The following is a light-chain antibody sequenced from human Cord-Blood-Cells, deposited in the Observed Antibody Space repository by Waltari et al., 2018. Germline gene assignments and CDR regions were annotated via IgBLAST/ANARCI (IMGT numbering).Light chain of an antibody. CDR3: QSYDSSNWV. CDR1: SGSSASKY. J-gene: IGLJ3*02. CDR2: EDN. V-gene: IGLV6-57*02. Sequence: NFMLTQPHSVSESPGKTVTISCTGSSGSSASKYVQWYQQRPGSAPTTVIYEDNQRPSGVPDRFSGSIDSSSNSASLTISGLKTEDEADYYCQSYDSSNWVFGGGTKLTVL.